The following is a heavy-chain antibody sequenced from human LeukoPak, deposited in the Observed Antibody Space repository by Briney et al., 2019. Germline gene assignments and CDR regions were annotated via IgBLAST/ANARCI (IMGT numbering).Heavy chain of an antibody. Sequence: TGGSLRLSCAASGFVFSTYDMHWVRQAPGKGLEWVSFIGSAGDTYYPGSVRGRFTISGENAKNYLFLQMNNLRAGDTAVYYCARGGRKWDDYYYYYMDVWGKGTTVTVSS. J-gene: IGHJ6*03. CDR1: GFVFSTYD. CDR2: IGSAGDT. CDR3: ARGGRKWDDYYYYYMDV. V-gene: IGHV3-13*01. D-gene: IGHD1-26*01.